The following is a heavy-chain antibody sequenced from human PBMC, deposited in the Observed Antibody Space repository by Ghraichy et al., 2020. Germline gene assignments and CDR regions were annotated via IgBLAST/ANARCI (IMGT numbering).Heavy chain of an antibody. V-gene: IGHV1-18*01. D-gene: IGHD6-19*01. CDR3: ARATHTPHIAVAGTFDY. CDR2: ISAYNGNT. Sequence: ASVKVSCKASGYTFTSYGISWVRQAPGQGLEWMGWISAYNGNTNYAQKLQGRVTMTTDTSTSTAYMELRSLRSDDTAVYYCARATHTPHIAVAGTFDYWGQGTLVTVSS. J-gene: IGHJ4*02. CDR1: GYTFTSYG.